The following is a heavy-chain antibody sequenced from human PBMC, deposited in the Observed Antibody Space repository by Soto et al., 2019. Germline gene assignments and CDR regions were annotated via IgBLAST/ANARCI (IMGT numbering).Heavy chain of an antibody. J-gene: IGHJ4*02. CDR3: ASEIPPADY. V-gene: IGHV1-18*01. Sequence: QVQLVQSGAEVNKPGASVKVSCKASGYTFTSYGISWARQAPGQGLEWMGWISAYNGNTKYAQKLQGRVTVTTDACASRAYMELWSLSSDDTGVYFCASEIPPADYWGQGTLVTVSS. CDR2: ISAYNGNT. CDR1: GYTFTSYG.